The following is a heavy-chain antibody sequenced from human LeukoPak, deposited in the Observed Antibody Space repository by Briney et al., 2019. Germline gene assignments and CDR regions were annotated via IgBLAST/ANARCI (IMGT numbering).Heavy chain of an antibody. CDR3: TRPYCTSTSCYHRFDY. V-gene: IGHV3-48*02. D-gene: IGHD2-2*01. CDR2: ISSSSTTI. Sequence: GGSLRLSCAASGFTFSTYSMNWVRQAPGKGLEWVSYISSSSTTIYYADSVKGRFTISRDNARNSLYLQMNSLRDEDTAVYYCTRPYCTSTSCYHRFDYWGQGTLVTVSS. J-gene: IGHJ4*02. CDR1: GFTFSTYS.